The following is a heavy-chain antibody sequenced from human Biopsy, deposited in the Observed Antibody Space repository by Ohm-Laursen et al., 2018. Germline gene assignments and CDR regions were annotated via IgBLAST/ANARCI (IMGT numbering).Heavy chain of an antibody. Sequence: SETLSLTCNVSGGDINNYYWSWIRQPAGKGLEWIGRIYPGGSTNYNPSLKSRVTMSVDTSKKQLSLRLRSVTAADTAMYYCASVVLGPTNDAFDLWAQGTMVVVSS. CDR1: GGDINNYY. V-gene: IGHV4-4*07. J-gene: IGHJ3*01. CDR3: ASVVLGPTNDAFDL. D-gene: IGHD3-22*01. CDR2: IYPGGST.